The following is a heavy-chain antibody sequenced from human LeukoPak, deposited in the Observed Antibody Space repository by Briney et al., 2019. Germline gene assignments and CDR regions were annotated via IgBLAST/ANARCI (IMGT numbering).Heavy chain of an antibody. CDR3: ARDVRRWHYFDY. V-gene: IGHV3-7*03. CDR1: GFTFSSYW. J-gene: IGHJ4*02. Sequence: GRSLRLSCAASGFTFSSYWMSWVRQAPGKGLEWVANIKQDGSEKYYVDSVKGRFTISRDNAKNSLYLQMNSLRAEDTAVYYCARDVRRWHYFDYWGQGTLVTVPS. D-gene: IGHD4-23*01. CDR2: IKQDGSEK.